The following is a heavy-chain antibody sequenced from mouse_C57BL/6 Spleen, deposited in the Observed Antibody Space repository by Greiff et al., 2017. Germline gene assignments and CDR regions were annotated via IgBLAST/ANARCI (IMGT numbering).Heavy chain of an antibody. Sequence: VQLQQSGPELVKPGASVKISCKASGYSFTGYYMNWVKQSPEKSLEWIGEINPSTGGTTYNQKFKAKATLTVDKSSSTAYMQLKSLTSEDSAVYYCARGDDDYPWFAYWGQGTLVTVSA. CDR1: GYSFTGYY. D-gene: IGHD2-3*01. CDR3: ARGDDDYPWFAY. CDR2: INPSTGGT. J-gene: IGHJ3*01. V-gene: IGHV1-42*01.